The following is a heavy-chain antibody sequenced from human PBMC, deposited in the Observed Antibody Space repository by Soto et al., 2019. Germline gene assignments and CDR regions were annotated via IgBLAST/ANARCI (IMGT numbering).Heavy chain of an antibody. V-gene: IGHV4-31*03. CDR3: AGYSSRMNDAFDI. D-gene: IGHD6-13*01. J-gene: IGHJ3*02. Sequence: TLSLTCTVSGGSISSGGYYWSWIRQHPGKGLEWIGYIYYSGSTYYNPSLKSRVTKSVDTSKNQFSLKLSSVTAADTAVYYCAGYSSRMNDAFDIWGQGTMVTVSS. CDR2: IYYSGST. CDR1: GGSISSGGYY.